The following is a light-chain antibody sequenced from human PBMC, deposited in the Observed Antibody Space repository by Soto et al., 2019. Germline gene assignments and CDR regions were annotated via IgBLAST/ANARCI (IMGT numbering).Light chain of an antibody. CDR1: SSDVGTYDD. CDR3: SSYTISSTYV. J-gene: IGLJ1*01. Sequence: QSALTQPASVSASPGQSITISCTGTSSDVGTYDDVSWYRQHPGKGPKLLIYEVTNRPSGVSNRFSGSKSGNTASLTISGLQAEDEAAYYCSSYTISSTYVFGSGTKLTVL. CDR2: EVT. V-gene: IGLV2-14*01.